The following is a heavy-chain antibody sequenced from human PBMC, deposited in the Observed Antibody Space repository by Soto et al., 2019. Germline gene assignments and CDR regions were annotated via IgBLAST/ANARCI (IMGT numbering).Heavy chain of an antibody. CDR3: ARQRPTDGRWEFANYYGMDV. J-gene: IGHJ6*02. D-gene: IGHD1-26*01. Sequence: PSETLSLTCAVYGESFSGYYWSWIRQPPGKGLEWIGEINHRGRSNYNPSLKSRVTISVDTSKNQFSLKLSSVTAADTAVYYCARQRPTDGRWEFANYYGMDVWGQGTPVTVSS. CDR1: GESFSGYY. CDR2: INHRGRS. V-gene: IGHV4-34*01.